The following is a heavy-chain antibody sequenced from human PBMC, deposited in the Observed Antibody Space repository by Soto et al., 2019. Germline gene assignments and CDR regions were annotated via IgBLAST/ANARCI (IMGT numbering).Heavy chain of an antibody. V-gene: IGHV4-31*03. Sequence: PSETLSLTCTVSGGSISRGGYYWSWIRQHPGKGLEWIGYIYYSGSTYYNPSLKSRVTISVDTSKNQFSLKLSSVTAADTAVYYCARGDYDFSLDYWGQGTLVTVSS. D-gene: IGHD3-3*01. CDR1: GGSISRGGYY. CDR2: IYYSGST. CDR3: ARGDYDFSLDY. J-gene: IGHJ4*02.